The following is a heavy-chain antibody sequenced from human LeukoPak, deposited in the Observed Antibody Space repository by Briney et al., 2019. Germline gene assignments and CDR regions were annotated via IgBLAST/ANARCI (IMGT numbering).Heavy chain of an antibody. D-gene: IGHD3-22*01. J-gene: IGHJ4*02. CDR3: ARDFYYDSSGYFGY. V-gene: IGHV1-18*01. CDR2: ISAYNGNT. CDR1: GYTFTSYG. Sequence: ASVKVSCKASGYTFTSYGISWVRQAPGQGLEWMGWISAYNGNTNYAQKLQGRVTMTTDTSTSTAYMELRSLRSDDTDVYYCARDFYYDSSGYFGYWGQGTLVTVSS.